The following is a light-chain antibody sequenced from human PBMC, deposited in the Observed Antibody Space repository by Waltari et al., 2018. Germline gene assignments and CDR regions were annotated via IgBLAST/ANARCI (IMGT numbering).Light chain of an antibody. CDR1: SGPVATSFS. CDR2: STN. Sequence: QTVVTQEPSFSVSPGGTVTLTRALSSGPVATSFSPSWYQQTPGQAPRTLIYSTNTRSSGVPDRFSGSILGSKAALTITGAQADDESDYYCVLYLPSGIWVFGGGTKLTVL. J-gene: IGLJ3*02. CDR3: VLYLPSGIWV. V-gene: IGLV8-61*01.